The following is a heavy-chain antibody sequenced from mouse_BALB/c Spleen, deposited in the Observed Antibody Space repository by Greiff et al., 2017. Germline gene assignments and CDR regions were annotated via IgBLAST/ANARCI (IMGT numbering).Heavy chain of an antibody. Sequence: QVQLKQSGAGLVKPGASVKLSCKASGYTFTEYIIHWVKQRSGQGLEWIGWFYPGSGSIKYNEKFKDKATLTADKSSSTVYMELSRLTSEDSAVYFCARHGPIYDGYDYYAMDYWGQGTSVTVSS. CDR3: ARHGPIYDGYDYYAMDY. J-gene: IGHJ4*01. V-gene: IGHV1-62-2*01. CDR1: GYTFTEYI. CDR2: FYPGSGSI. D-gene: IGHD2-3*01.